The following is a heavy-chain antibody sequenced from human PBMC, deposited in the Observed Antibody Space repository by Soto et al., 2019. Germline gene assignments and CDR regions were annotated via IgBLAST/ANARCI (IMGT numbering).Heavy chain of an antibody. J-gene: IGHJ6*03. CDR1: GGSFSGYY. CDR3: ARNTRYYYYYMDV. CDR2: INHSGST. D-gene: IGHD2-2*01. V-gene: IGHV4-34*01. Sequence: PSETLSLTCAVYGGSFSGYYWSWIRQPPGKGLEWIWEINHSGSTNYNPSLKSRVTISVDTSKNQFSLKLSSVTAADTAVYYCARNTRYYYYYMDVWGKGTMVTVSS.